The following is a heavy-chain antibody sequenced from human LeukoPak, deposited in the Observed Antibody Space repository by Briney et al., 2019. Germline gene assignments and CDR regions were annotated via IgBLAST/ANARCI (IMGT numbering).Heavy chain of an antibody. CDR2: IYSGGST. V-gene: IGHV3-53*01. CDR1: GFTVSSNY. J-gene: IGHJ6*02. CDR3: AKDGAHDYGDYDDYYGMDV. D-gene: IGHD4-17*01. Sequence: GGSLRLSCAASGFTVSSNYMSWVRQAPGKGLEWVSVIYSGGSTYYADSVKGRFTISRDNSKNTLYLQMNSLRAEDTAVYYCAKDGAHDYGDYDDYYGMDVWGQGTTVTVSS.